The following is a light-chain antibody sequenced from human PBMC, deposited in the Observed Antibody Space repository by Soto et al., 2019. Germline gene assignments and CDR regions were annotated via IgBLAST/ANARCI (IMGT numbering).Light chain of an antibody. CDR1: SSDVGVCNF. CDR2: EVY. V-gene: IGLV2-14*01. Sequence: QSALTQPASVSGSPGRSITISCTGSSSDVGVCNFVSWYQQHPGKAPKLIIFEVYNRPSWVSNRFSGSKSGNTASLTISGLQAEDEADYYCSSCTGSSTLIFGGGTKVTVL. CDR3: SSCTGSSTLI. J-gene: IGLJ2*01.